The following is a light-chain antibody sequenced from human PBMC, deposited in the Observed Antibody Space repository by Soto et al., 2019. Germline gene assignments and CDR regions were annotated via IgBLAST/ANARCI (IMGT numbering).Light chain of an antibody. V-gene: IGKV1-33*01. J-gene: IGKJ5*01. CDR3: KQYENLPT. CDR1: QNINNY. Sequence: DIQMTQSASSLSASVGDRGTITCQASQNINNYLNWYKQKPGRDPKLLIYDASNLEAGVPSRFRGSGSATDFTLPIRSMKPEDIATDYCKQYENLPTLGQGKRRELK. CDR2: DAS.